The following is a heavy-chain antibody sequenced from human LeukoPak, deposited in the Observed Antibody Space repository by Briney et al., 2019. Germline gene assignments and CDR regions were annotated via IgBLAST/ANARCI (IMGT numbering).Heavy chain of an antibody. CDR2: INPNSGGT. Sequence: ASVKVSCKASGYTFTGYYMHWVRQAHGQGLEWMGWINPNSGGTNYAQKFQGRVTMTRDTSISTAYMELSRLRSDDTAVYYCARDSPDKAAARMDVWGKGTTVTVSS. D-gene: IGHD6-13*01. J-gene: IGHJ6*04. V-gene: IGHV1-2*02. CDR1: GYTFTGYY. CDR3: ARDSPDKAAARMDV.